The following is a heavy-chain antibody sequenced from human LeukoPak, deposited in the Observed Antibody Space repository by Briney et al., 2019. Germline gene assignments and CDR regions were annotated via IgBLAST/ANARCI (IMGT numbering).Heavy chain of an antibody. CDR2: IVVGSGNT. J-gene: IGHJ4*02. D-gene: IGHD2-21*02. V-gene: IGHV1-58*01. Sequence: SVKVSCKASGFTFTISAVQWVRQARGQRLEWIGWIVVGSGNTNYAQKFQERVTITRDMSTSTAYMELSSLRSEDTAVYYCAAVGAYCGGDCSFDYWGQGTLVTVSS. CDR1: GFTFTISA. CDR3: AAVGAYCGGDCSFDY.